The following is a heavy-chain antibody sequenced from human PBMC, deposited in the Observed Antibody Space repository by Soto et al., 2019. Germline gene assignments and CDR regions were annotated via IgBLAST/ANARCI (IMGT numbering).Heavy chain of an antibody. D-gene: IGHD2-2*01. CDR3: ARRSSKTYGVDY. CDR2: IWSDGSDK. Sequence: GGSLRLSCAASGFTFSSYGMHWVRQAPGKGLEWVAVIWSDGSDKYYADSVKGRFTISRDNSKNTLSLQMNSLRVEDTAVYYCARRSSKTYGVDYWGQGTLVTVSS. CDR1: GFTFSSYG. V-gene: IGHV3-33*01. J-gene: IGHJ4*02.